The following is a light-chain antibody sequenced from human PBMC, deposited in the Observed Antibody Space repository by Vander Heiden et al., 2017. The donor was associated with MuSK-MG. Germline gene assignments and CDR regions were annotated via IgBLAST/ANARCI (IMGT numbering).Light chain of an antibody. V-gene: IGKV3-20*01. CDR3: QQCGSSPLYS. Sequence: EIVLTQSPGTLSLSPGERATLSCRASPSVSSSYLAWYQQKPGQAPRLLMYATSSRATGVPDRFSGSGSATDFTLTISRLDPEDFAVYYCQQCGSSPLYSFGPGTRLEIK. CDR1: PSVSSSY. J-gene: IGKJ2*03. CDR2: ATS.